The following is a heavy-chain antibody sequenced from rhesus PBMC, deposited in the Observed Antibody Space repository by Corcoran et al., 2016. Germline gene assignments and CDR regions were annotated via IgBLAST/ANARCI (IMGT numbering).Heavy chain of an antibody. CDR1: GFTFSSYW. D-gene: IGHD4-29*01. CDR2: INSGGGSP. J-gene: IGHJ4*01. Sequence: EVQLVESGGGLAKPGGSLRLSCAASGFTFSSYWMNWVRQTPGKGLEWISAINSGGGSPYYADSVTGRFTISRDNSKNTLSLQMNSLRAEDTAVYYCAKDLATVADTGDYWGQGVLVTVSS. CDR3: AKDLATVADTGDY. V-gene: IGHV3S42*01.